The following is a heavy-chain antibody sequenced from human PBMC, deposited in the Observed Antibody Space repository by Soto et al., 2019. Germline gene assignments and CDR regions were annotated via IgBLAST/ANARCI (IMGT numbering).Heavy chain of an antibody. V-gene: IGHV4-59*01. CDR2: IYYSGST. CDR3: ASSRVVPAVYYYYYYMDV. CDR1: GGSISSYY. Sequence: PSETLSLTCTVSGGSISSYYWSLIRQPPGKGLEWIGYIYYSGSTNYNPSLKSRVTISVDTSKNQFSLKLSSVTAADTAVYYCASSRVVPAVYYYYYYMDVWGKGTTVTVSS. D-gene: IGHD2-2*01. J-gene: IGHJ6*03.